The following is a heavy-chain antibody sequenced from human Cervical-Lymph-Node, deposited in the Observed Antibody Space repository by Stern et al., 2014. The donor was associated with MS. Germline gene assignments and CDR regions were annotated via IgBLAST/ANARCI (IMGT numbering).Heavy chain of an antibody. CDR3: ARVGSGYSYAY. V-gene: IGHV4-38-2*02. CDR1: GYSISSGYY. Sequence: QVQLQESGPGLVKPSETLSLTCTVTGYSISSGYYWGWIRQPPGKGLEWIGSIYHSGSSPYNPSPNSRVSISVDTPKNQFSLKLTSVTAADTAMYYCARVGSGYSYAYWGQGTLVTVSS. D-gene: IGHD5-18*01. J-gene: IGHJ4*02. CDR2: IYHSGSS.